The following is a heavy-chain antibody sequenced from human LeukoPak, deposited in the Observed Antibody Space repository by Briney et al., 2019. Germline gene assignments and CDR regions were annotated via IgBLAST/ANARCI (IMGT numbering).Heavy chain of an antibody. Sequence: SVKVSCKASGGTFSSYAIGWVRQAPGQGLEWMGGIIPIFGTANYAQKFQGRVTITADESTSTAYMELSSLRSEDTAVYYCARDGTIAAAGTVYYYYGMDVWGQGTTVTVSS. CDR2: IIPIFGTA. CDR1: GGTFSSYA. V-gene: IGHV1-69*13. CDR3: ARDGTIAAAGTVYYYYGMDV. J-gene: IGHJ6*02. D-gene: IGHD6-13*01.